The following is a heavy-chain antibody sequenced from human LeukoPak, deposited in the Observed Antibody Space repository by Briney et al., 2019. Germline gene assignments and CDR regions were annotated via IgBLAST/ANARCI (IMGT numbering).Heavy chain of an antibody. CDR3: AKDVGIFYCSSTSCHEGY. V-gene: IGHV3-23*01. D-gene: IGHD2-2*01. J-gene: IGHJ4*02. CDR2: ISSSGDT. Sequence: PGGSLRLSCAASGFTFSSYAMTWARQAPGKGLEWVSAISSSGDTYYAGSVKGRFTISRDNSKNTLYLQMNSLRAEDTAVYYCAKDVGIFYCSSTSCHEGYWGQGTLVTVSS. CDR1: GFTFSSYA.